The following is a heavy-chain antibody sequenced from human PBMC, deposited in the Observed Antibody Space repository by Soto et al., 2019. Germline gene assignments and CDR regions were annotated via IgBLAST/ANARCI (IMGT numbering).Heavy chain of an antibody. D-gene: IGHD1-7*01. Sequence: QITLKESGPTLVKPTQTLTLTCTFSGFSLSTSGVGVGWIRQPPGKALEWLALIYWNDDKRYSPSLKSRLTITKDTSKNQVVLTMTNMDPVDTATYYCAHRLLYNWNYVWFDPWGQGTLVTVSS. J-gene: IGHJ5*02. CDR2: IYWNDDK. CDR3: AHRLLYNWNYVWFDP. V-gene: IGHV2-5*01. CDR1: GFSLSTSGVG.